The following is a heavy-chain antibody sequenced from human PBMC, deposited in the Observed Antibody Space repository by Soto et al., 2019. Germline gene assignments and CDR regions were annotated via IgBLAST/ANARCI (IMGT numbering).Heavy chain of an antibody. CDR1: GGSFSGYY. V-gene: IGHV4-34*01. CDR3: ARGLYGSGSYPGRYYYYYYGMDV. CDR2: INHSGST. D-gene: IGHD3-10*01. Sequence: PSETLSLTCAVYGGSFSGYYWSWIRQPPGKGLEWIGEINHSGSTNYNPSLKSRVTISVDTSKNQFSLKLSSVTAADTAVYYCARGLYGSGSYPGRYYYYYYGMDVWGQGTTVTVS. J-gene: IGHJ6*02.